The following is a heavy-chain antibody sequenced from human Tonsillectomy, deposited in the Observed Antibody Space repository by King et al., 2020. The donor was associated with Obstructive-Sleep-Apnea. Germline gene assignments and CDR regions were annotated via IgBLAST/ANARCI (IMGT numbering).Heavy chain of an antibody. J-gene: IGHJ4*02. D-gene: IGHD3-10*01. CDR1: GYTLTELS. V-gene: IGHV1-24*01. Sequence: VQLVQSGAEVKKPGASVKVSCKVSGYTLTELSMHWVRQAPGKGLEWRGGFDPEEGETIYAQKFQGRVTMTKDTSTDTAYMELSSLRSEDTAVYYCATDLGYQLLWGGLTMVRGVMESYWGQGTLVTVSS. CDR3: ATDLGYQLLWGGLTMVRGVMESY. CDR2: FDPEEGET.